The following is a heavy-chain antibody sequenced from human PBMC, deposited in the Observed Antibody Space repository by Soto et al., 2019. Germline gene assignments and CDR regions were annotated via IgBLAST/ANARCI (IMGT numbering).Heavy chain of an antibody. CDR3: ASGTKLGSQKWIPP. J-gene: IGHJ5*02. CDR2: INHSEGT. V-gene: IGHV4-34*01. CDR1: AGSPSPYD. Sequence: SQALSVTCAVYAGSPSPYDYILFRLLPGKGLEWIGEINHSEGTNFSPSLKSRVTISIDTSKNQFSLNLNSVTAADTAVYYCASGTKLGSQKWIPPSGTGTLLTVS. D-gene: IGHD6-13*01.